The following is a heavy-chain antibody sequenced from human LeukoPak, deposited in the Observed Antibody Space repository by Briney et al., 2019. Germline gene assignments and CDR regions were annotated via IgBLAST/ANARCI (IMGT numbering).Heavy chain of an antibody. CDR1: GGSISSYY. J-gene: IGHJ4*02. Sequence: SETLSLTRTVSGGSISSYYWSWIRQPPGKGLEWIGYIYYSGSTNYNPSLKSRVTISVDTSKNQFSLKLSSVTAADTAVYYCAREGGAAAGTGFDYWGQGTLVTVSS. V-gene: IGHV4-59*08. CDR3: AREGGAAAGTGFDY. CDR2: IYYSGST. D-gene: IGHD6-13*01.